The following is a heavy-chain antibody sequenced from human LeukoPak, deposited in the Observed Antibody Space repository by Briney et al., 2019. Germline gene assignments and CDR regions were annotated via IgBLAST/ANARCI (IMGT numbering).Heavy chain of an antibody. Sequence: GGSLRLSCAASGFTFSSYAMHWVRQAPGKGLEWVAFIRYDGSNKYYADSVKGRFTISRDNSKNTLYLQMNSLRAEDTAVYYCAKDLSDRSIAARVYYYYYYMDVWGKGTTVTVSS. CDR1: GFTFSSYA. V-gene: IGHV3-30*02. CDR2: IRYDGSNK. J-gene: IGHJ6*03. D-gene: IGHD6-6*01. CDR3: AKDLSDRSIAARVYYYYYYMDV.